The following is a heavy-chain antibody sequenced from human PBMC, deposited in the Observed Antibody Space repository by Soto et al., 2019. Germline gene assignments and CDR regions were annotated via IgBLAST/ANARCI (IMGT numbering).Heavy chain of an antibody. Sequence: SETLSLTCTVSGGSISSYYWSWIRQPPGKGLEWIGYIYYSGSTNYNPSLKSRVTISVDTSKNQFSLKLSSVTAADTAVYYCARDRGGYCTNGVCYTDYYYYMDVWGKGTTVTVSS. D-gene: IGHD2-8*01. CDR2: IYYSGST. J-gene: IGHJ6*03. CDR3: ARDRGGYCTNGVCYTDYYYYMDV. V-gene: IGHV4-59*01. CDR1: GGSISSYY.